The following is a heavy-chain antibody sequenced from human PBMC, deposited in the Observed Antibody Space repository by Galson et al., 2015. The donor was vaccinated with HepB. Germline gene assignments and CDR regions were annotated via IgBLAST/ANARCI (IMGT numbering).Heavy chain of an antibody. V-gene: IGHV1-46*01. CDR1: GYTFTSYH. CDR3: ARERTPYYYDSSGYPRGGYYGMDA. CDR2: INPSGGST. D-gene: IGHD3-22*01. Sequence: SVKVSCKASGYTFTSYHMHWVRQAPGQGLEWMGIINPSGGSTSYAQKFQGRVTMTRDTSTSTVYMELSRLRSDDTAVYYCARERTPYYYDSSGYPRGGYYGMDAWGQGTTVTVSS. J-gene: IGHJ6*02.